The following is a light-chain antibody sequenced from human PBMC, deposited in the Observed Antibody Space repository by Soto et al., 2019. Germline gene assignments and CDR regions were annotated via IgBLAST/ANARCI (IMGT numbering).Light chain of an antibody. J-gene: IGKJ5*01. CDR2: AAS. V-gene: IGKV3-20*01. CDR1: QSVSSSH. Sequence: EIGLTQSPGTLSLSPGERATLSCRASQSVSSSHLAWYQHNPGQAPRPLIYAASSRATGSPDRFSGGVYGTDFNLTISRLETEDFAVYYCQQYGYSPITFGQGTRLEIK. CDR3: QQYGYSPIT.